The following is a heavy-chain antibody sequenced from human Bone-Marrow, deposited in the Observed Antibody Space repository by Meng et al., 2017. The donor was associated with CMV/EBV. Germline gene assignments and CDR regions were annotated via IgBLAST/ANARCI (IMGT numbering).Heavy chain of an antibody. D-gene: IGHD6-13*01. CDR1: GLPFNYVY. CDR2: IKQDGGTI. J-gene: IGHJ4*02. CDR3: ARIGYSSSSLDY. Sequence: GESLKISCVASGLPFNYVYMTWVRQAPGKGLEWVANIKQDGGTIYYVDSVKGRFTTSRDNAKNSLYLQMNSLRVEDTAVYYCARIGYSSSSLDYWGQGTLVTVSS. V-gene: IGHV3-7*01.